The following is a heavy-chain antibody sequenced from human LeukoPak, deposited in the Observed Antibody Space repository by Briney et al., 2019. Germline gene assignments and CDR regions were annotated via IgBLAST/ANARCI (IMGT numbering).Heavy chain of an antibody. CDR1: XXTFXXXT. CDR2: ISSSSSYI. CDR3: XXXXXXXXXXDPNGYKRDY. Sequence: XAXSXXTFXXXTMYWVRQAPGKGLEWVSSISSSSSYIYYADSVKGRFTISRDNAKKSLYMQMNSLRAEDTAVYYCXXXXXXXXXXDPNGYKRDYWGQGTLVTVSS. V-gene: IGHV3-21*01. J-gene: IGHJ4*02. D-gene: IGHD3-22*01.